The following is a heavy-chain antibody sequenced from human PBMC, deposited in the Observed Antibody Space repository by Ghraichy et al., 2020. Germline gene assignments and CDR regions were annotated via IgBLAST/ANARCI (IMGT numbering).Heavy chain of an antibody. Sequence: GGSLRLSCAASGFTFNSYWMSWVRQAPGKGLEWVANIKQDGSEKYYVDSVKGRFTISRDNAKNSLYLQMNSLRAEDTAVYYCARVVVIIAATPDGMDVWGQGTTVTVSS. V-gene: IGHV3-7*01. CDR2: IKQDGSEK. D-gene: IGHD2-15*01. CDR3: ARVVVIIAATPDGMDV. CDR1: GFTFNSYW. J-gene: IGHJ6*02.